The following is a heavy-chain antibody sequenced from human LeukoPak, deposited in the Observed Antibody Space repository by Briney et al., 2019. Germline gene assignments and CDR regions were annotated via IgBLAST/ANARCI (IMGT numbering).Heavy chain of an antibody. D-gene: IGHD6-19*01. Sequence: PGRSLRLSCAASGFTFDDYAMHWVRQAPGKGLEWVSGISWNSGSIGYADSVKGRFTISRDNAKNSLYLQMNSLRAEDTALYYCAKGLSGWYRDDAFDIWGQGTMVTVSS. J-gene: IGHJ3*02. CDR2: ISWNSGSI. CDR3: AKGLSGWYRDDAFDI. V-gene: IGHV3-9*01. CDR1: GFTFDDYA.